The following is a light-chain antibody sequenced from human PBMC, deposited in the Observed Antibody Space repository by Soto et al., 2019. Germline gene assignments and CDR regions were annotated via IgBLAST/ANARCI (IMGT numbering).Light chain of an antibody. J-gene: IGLJ2*01. Sequence: QSALTQPASVSGSPGQSITISCTGTSSDVGAYDYVSWYQQHPGKAPKLMIYDVTNRPSGVSNRFSGSKSGNTASLTISGLQAEDEADYYRSSYTRSHTVVFGGGTKLTVL. CDR3: SSYTRSHTVV. CDR2: DVT. V-gene: IGLV2-14*01. CDR1: SSDVGAYDY.